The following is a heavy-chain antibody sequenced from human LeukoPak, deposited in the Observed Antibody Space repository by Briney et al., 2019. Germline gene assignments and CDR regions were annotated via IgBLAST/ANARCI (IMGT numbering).Heavy chain of an antibody. CDR1: GFTFSSYA. D-gene: IGHD3-10*01. V-gene: IGHV3-30-3*01. CDR3: ARDFGVMATIDY. Sequence: GGSLRLSCAASGFTFSSYAMHWVRQAPGKGLEWVAVISYDGSNKYYADSVKGRFTISRDNSKNTLYLQMNGLRAEDTAVYYCARDFGVMATIDYWGQGTLVTVSS. CDR2: ISYDGSNK. J-gene: IGHJ4*02.